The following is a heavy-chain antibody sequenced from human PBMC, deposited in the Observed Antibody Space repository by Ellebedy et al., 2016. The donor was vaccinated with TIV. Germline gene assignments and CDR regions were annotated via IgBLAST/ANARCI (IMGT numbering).Heavy chain of an antibody. D-gene: IGHD6-19*01. J-gene: IGHJ4*02. V-gene: IGHV3-7*03. Sequence: PGGSLRLSCAASGFTFSSYWMSWVRQALGKGLEWVANIKQDGSEKYYVDSVKGRFTISRDNSKNTLYLQMNSLRGEDTAVHYCAKEYSSGWRCFDYWGQGTLVTVSS. CDR1: GFTFSSYW. CDR3: AKEYSSGWRCFDY. CDR2: IKQDGSEK.